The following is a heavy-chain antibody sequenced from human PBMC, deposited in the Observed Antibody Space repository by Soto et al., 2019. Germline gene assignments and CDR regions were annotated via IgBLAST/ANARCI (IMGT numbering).Heavy chain of an antibody. V-gene: IGHV3-23*01. CDR1: GYTFSSYA. D-gene: IGHD2-15*01. Sequence: GGSLRLSCAASGYTFSSYAMSWVRPAPGKGLEWVSSISGSTSGTYYADAVKSRITINPDTSKNQFSLQLNSVTPEDTAVYYCARDKVVVVAARYYYYMDVWGKGTTVTVSS. CDR3: ARDKVVVVAARYYYYMDV. J-gene: IGHJ6*03. CDR2: ISGSTSGT.